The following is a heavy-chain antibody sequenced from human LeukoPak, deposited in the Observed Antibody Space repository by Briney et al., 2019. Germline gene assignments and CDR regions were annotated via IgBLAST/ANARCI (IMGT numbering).Heavy chain of an antibody. D-gene: IGHD3-22*01. J-gene: IGHJ4*02. V-gene: IGHV3-11*01. CDR2: ISSSGSTI. CDR3: AREYYYDSKGFST. Sequence: TGGSLRLSCAVSGFTFSDYYMTWTRQAPGKGLEWVSDISSSGSTIRYADSVKGRFTISRDNAKDSLYLQMNSLRAEDSATYYCAREYYYDSKGFSTWGQGTLVTVSS. CDR1: GFTFSDYY.